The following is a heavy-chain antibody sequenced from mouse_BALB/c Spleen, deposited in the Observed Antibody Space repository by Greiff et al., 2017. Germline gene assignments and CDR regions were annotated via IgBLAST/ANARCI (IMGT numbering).Heavy chain of an antibody. CDR2: ISNGGGST. Sequence: DVMLVESGGGLVQPGGSLKLSCAASGFTFSSYTMSWVRQTPEKRLEWVAYISNGGGSTYYPDTVKGRFTISRDNAKNTLYLQMSSLKSEDTAMYYCARNIYDGSSYYAMDYWGQGTSVTVSS. V-gene: IGHV5-12-2*01. CDR1: GFTFSSYT. J-gene: IGHJ4*01. CDR3: ARNIYDGSSYYAMDY. D-gene: IGHD2-3*01.